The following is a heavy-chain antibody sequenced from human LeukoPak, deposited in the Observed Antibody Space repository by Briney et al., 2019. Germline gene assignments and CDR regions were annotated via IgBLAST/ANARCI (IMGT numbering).Heavy chain of an antibody. CDR3: ASYYYDSSGYLDY. D-gene: IGHD3-22*01. V-gene: IGHV3-30-3*01. Sequence: GGSLRLSCAASGFTFSSYGMHWVRQAPGKGLEWVAAISYDGSNKYYADSVKGRFTISRDNSKNTLYLQMNSLRAEDTAVYYCASYYYDSSGYLDYWGQGTLVTVSS. CDR2: ISYDGSNK. J-gene: IGHJ4*02. CDR1: GFTFSSYG.